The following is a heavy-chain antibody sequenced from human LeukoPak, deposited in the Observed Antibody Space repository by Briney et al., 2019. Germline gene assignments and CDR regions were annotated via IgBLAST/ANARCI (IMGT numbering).Heavy chain of an antibody. CDR3: VRDSDYQRNSGGRYAHYDALDI. CDR1: EFTFSTFW. D-gene: IGHD2-21*01. CDR2: IKADGSVK. V-gene: IGHV3-7*01. J-gene: IGHJ3*02. Sequence: PGGSLRLSCAASEFTFSTFWMSWVRQAPGKGLEWVANIKADGSVKHYVDSMEGRFSISRDNAGSSLYLQMNSLRAEDTAVYYCVRDSDYQRNSGGRYAHYDALDIWGHGTMVTVSS.